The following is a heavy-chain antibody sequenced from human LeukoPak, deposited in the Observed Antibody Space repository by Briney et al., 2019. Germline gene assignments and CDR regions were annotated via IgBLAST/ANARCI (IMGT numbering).Heavy chain of an antibody. CDR1: GGSISSYY. CDR2: FYYSGST. Sequence: PSETLSLTCAVSGGSISSYYWSWIRQPPGKGLEWIGFFYYSGSTHYNPSLKRRVTISVDTSKNPFSLKLSSVTAADTAVYYCARGPGGYSYGYSFDYWGQGTLVTVSS. D-gene: IGHD5-18*01. J-gene: IGHJ4*02. CDR3: ARGPGGYSYGYSFDY. V-gene: IGHV4-59*01.